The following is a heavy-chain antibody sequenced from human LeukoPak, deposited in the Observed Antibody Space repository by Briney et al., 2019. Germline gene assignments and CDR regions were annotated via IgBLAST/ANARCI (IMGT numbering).Heavy chain of an antibody. V-gene: IGHV3-48*04. Sequence: GGSLRLSCAASGFTLSSYSMNWVHQAPGKGLEWVSYISSSGSTIYYADSVKGRFTISRDNAKNSLYLQMNSLRAEDTAAYYCAREFRLWSTDYWGQGTLVTVSS. CDR1: GFTLSSYS. D-gene: IGHD5-18*01. CDR2: ISSSGSTI. CDR3: AREFRLWSTDY. J-gene: IGHJ4*02.